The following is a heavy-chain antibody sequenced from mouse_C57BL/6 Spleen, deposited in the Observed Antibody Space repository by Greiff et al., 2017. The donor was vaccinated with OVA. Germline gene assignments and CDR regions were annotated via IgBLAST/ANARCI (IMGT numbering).Heavy chain of an antibody. CDR1: GYSITSGYY. CDR2: ISYDGSN. D-gene: IGHD1-1*01. CDR3: ARRGGSSYDWYFDV. V-gene: IGHV3-6*01. J-gene: IGHJ1*03. Sequence: ESGPGLVKPSQSLSLTCSVTGYSITSGYYWNWIRQFPGNKLEWMGYISYDGSNNYNPSLKNRISITRDTSKNQFFLKLNSVTTEDTATYSCARRGGSSYDWYFDVWGTGTTVTVSS.